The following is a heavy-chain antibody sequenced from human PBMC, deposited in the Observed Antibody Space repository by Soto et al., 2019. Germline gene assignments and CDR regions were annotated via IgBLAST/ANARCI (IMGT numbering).Heavy chain of an antibody. J-gene: IGHJ4*02. CDR3: VRMYGDLYYFDY. CDR2: IYPGDFDT. Sequence: PGESLKISCKGSGYSFTNYWIGWVRQMPGKGLEWMGSIYPGDFDTRYIPSFQGQVTISADKSISTAYLQWSSLKASDTAMYYWVRMYGDLYYFDYWGQGTLVTVSS. D-gene: IGHD4-17*01. V-gene: IGHV5-51*01. CDR1: GYSFTNYW.